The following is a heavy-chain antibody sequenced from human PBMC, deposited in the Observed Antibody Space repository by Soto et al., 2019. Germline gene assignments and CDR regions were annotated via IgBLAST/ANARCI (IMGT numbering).Heavy chain of an antibody. CDR3: ARDSSGYLDY. D-gene: IGHD3-22*01. CDR1: GFTFSAYT. Sequence: GGSLRLSCAASGFTFSAYTIHWVRQAPGKGLEWVAVMSSDGSDTYYADYVRGRFTISRDNFKNTLYLQMNSLRSDDTALYYCARDSSGYLDYWGQGTLVTVST. CDR2: MSSDGSDT. V-gene: IGHV3-30-3*01. J-gene: IGHJ4*02.